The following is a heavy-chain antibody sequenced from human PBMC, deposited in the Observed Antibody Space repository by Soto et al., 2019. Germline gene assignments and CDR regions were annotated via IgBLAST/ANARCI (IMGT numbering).Heavy chain of an antibody. J-gene: IGHJ2*01. CDR3: VRQDVNKTGDYVDL. Sequence: QITVKESGPKLVKPSQTLTLTCAFSGFSLSTSGLGVGWVRQPPGKAPEWLALIYWDDDKRYRPSLKSRLSITKDTTKDQVVFTMTNMDPVDTATYYVVRQDVNKTGDYVDLWSRGTLVTVSS. V-gene: IGHV2-5*02. CDR1: GFSLSTSGLG. CDR2: IYWDDDK. D-gene: IGHD3-9*01.